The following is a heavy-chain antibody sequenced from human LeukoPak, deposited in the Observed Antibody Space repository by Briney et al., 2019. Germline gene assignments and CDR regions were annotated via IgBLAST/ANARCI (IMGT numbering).Heavy chain of an antibody. J-gene: IGHJ5*02. CDR1: RFTLSNYW. V-gene: IGHV3-7*03. Sequence: GGSLRPSCAASRFTLSNYWMSWVRQAPGKGLEWVANIKQDGSETYYVDSVKGRFTISRDNAKNSLYLQMNSLRAEDTAVYYCAKSSGWLIGWFDPWGQGTLVTVSS. CDR3: AKSSGWLIGWFDP. D-gene: IGHD6-19*01. CDR2: IKQDGSET.